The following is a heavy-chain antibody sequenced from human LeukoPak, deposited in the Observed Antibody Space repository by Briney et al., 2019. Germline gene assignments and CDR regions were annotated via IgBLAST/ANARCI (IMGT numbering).Heavy chain of an antibody. CDR2: IWDDGSNK. CDR1: GFTFSTYG. Sequence: GGSLRLSCAASGFTFSTYGMHWVRQAPGKGREWVAVIWDDGSNKYYADSLRGRFTLSRDNSKNTLYLKMDRRRAEDTAVYYCATAGYGSGPTMYYGMDVWGKGTTATVSS. CDR3: ATAGYGSGPTMYYGMDV. J-gene: IGHJ6*04. V-gene: IGHV3-33*01. D-gene: IGHD3-10*01.